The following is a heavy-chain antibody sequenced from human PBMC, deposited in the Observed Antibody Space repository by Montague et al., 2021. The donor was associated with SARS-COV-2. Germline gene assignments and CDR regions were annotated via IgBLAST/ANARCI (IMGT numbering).Heavy chain of an antibody. CDR2: MYYSGST. CDR3: ARVARYCTNGVCQTYYYYGLDV. CDR1: GGSTNYYY. D-gene: IGHD2-8*01. J-gene: IGHJ6*02. Sequence: SETLSLTCIVSGGSTNYYYWSWIRQSPGKGLEWIGCMYYSGSTNYNPSLKSRVTMSIGGSKNQFSLKLRSVTAADTAVYYCARVARYCTNGVCQTYYYYGLDVWGQGTTVTVSS. V-gene: IGHV4-59*01.